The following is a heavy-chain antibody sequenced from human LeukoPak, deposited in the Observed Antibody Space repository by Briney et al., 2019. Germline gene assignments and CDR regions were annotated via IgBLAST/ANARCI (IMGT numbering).Heavy chain of an antibody. CDR2: IKQDGSEK. D-gene: IGHD4-23*01. CDR3: ARVQTTVVTPSFYGMDV. J-gene: IGHJ6*02. V-gene: IGHV3-7*01. Sequence: PGGSLRLSCAASGFTFSSHWMSWVRQAPGKGLEWVAHIKQDGSEKYYVDSVKGRFTISRDNAKNSLYLQMNSLRAEDTAVYYCARVQTTVVTPSFYGMDVWGQGTTVTVSS. CDR1: GFTFSSHW.